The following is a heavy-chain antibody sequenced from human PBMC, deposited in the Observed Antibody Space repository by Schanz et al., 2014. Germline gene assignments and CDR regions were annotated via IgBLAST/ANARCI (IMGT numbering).Heavy chain of an antibody. Sequence: EVELVESGGGLVQPGGSLRLSCAASGFSFSDHAMDWVRQAAGEGLEWVGRVRKKEFSDDTEEYAASVRGRFTISRDDSKNVVNLQMNGLKTEDTAMYYCVREGSTTPVAGLRSFDWLGRFDYWGQGALVTVSS. CDR2: VRKKEFSDDTE. V-gene: IGHV3-72*01. CDR1: GFSFSDHA. D-gene: IGHD3-9*01. CDR3: VREGSTTPVAGLRSFDWLGRFDY. J-gene: IGHJ4*02.